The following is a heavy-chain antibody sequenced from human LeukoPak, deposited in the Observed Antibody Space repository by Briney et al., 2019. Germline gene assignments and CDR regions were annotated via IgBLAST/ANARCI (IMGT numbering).Heavy chain of an antibody. CDR2: IYHSGST. CDR1: GYSITNGFY. V-gene: IGHV4-38-2*02. J-gene: IGHJ4*02. Sequence: SETLSLTCTVSGYSITNGFYWGWIRQPPGKGLEWIGSIYHSGSTHYNPSLNSRVTMPVDTSKNQVSLKLSSVTAADTAVYYCARNEHYDSWSGYLGYFDYWGQGTLVTVSS. CDR3: ARNEHYDSWSGYLGYFDY. D-gene: IGHD3-3*01.